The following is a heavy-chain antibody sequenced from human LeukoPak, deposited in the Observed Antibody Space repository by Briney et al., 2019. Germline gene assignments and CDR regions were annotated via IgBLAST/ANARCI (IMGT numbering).Heavy chain of an antibody. D-gene: IGHD3-16*02. CDR2: ISSSSSYI. V-gene: IGHV3-21*01. CDR1: GFTFSSYS. CDR3: ARVPKGELSLYAIYY. J-gene: IGHJ4*02. Sequence: GGSLRLSCAASGFTFSSYSMNWVRQAPGKGLEWVSSISSSSSYIYYADSVKGRFTISRDNAKNSLYLQMNSLRAEDTAVYYCARVPKGELSLYAIYYWGQGTLVTVSS.